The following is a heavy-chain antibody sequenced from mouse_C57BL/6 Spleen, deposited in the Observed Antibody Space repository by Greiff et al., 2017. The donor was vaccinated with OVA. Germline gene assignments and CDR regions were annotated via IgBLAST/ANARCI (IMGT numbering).Heavy chain of an antibody. CDR1: GFTFSDYG. CDR3: ARNGKTPYAMDY. Sequence: EVNVVESGGGLVKPGGSLKLSCAASGFTFSDYGMHWVRQAPEKGLEWVAYISSGSSTIYYADTVKGRFTISRDNAKNTLFLQMTSLRSEDTAMYYCARNGKTPYAMDYWGQGTSVTVSS. V-gene: IGHV5-17*01. CDR2: ISSGSSTI. J-gene: IGHJ4*01. D-gene: IGHD2-1*01.